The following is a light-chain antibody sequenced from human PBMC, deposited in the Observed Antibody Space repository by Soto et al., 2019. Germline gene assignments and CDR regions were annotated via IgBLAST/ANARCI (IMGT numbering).Light chain of an antibody. CDR1: NSNIGTNA. J-gene: IGLJ3*02. V-gene: IGLV1-44*01. CDR3: ATWDDTLRSWV. Sequence: QSVLTQPPSASGTPGQRVTISCSGSNSNIGTNAVNWYQQIPGTAPKLLIYNNNQRPSGVHDRFSGSKSGTSASLTISGLHSDDEADYPCATWDDTLRSWVFGGGTKLTVL. CDR2: NNN.